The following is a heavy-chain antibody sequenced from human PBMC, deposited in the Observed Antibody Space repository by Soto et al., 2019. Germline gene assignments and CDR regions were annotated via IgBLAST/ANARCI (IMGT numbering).Heavy chain of an antibody. Sequence: GASVKVSCKASGGTFSSYAISWVRQAPGQGLEWMGGIIPIFGTANYAQKFQGRVTITADESTSTAYMELSSLRSEDTAVYYCARPAYCCAGSCYHSHYYYGMEVWGEGTTVTVSS. D-gene: IGHD2-15*01. V-gene: IGHV1-69*13. CDR1: GGTFSSYA. J-gene: IGHJ6*02. CDR2: IIPIFGTA. CDR3: ARPAYCCAGSCYHSHYYYGMEV.